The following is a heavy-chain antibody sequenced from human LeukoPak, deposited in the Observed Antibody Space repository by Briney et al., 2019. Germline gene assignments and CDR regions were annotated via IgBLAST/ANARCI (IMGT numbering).Heavy chain of an antibody. Sequence: GGSLRLSCTVSGYTFGDYGLAWVRQAPGKSLEWVGFIRRKVDGATTEYAASVKGRFTISRDDSKRIAYLQMNSLRTEDTAVYYRTRPLRGSGSYSFDHWGRGTRVTVSS. CDR1: GYTFGDYG. CDR2: IRRKVDGATT. J-gene: IGHJ4*02. CDR3: TRPLRGSGSYSFDH. V-gene: IGHV3-49*04. D-gene: IGHD3-10*01.